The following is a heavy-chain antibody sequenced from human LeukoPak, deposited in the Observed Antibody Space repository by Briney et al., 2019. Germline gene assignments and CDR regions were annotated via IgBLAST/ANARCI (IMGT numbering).Heavy chain of an antibody. CDR3: AKDFPGYSGYDLSPSDY. J-gene: IGHJ4*02. Sequence: QTGGSLRLSCAASGFTFNNYAMSWVRQAPGKGLEWVSAISGSGGSTYYADSVKGRFTISRDNSKNTLYLQMNSLRAEDTAVYYCAKDFPGYSGYDLSPSDYWGQGTLVTVSS. V-gene: IGHV3-23*01. D-gene: IGHD5-12*01. CDR1: GFTFNNYA. CDR2: ISGSGGST.